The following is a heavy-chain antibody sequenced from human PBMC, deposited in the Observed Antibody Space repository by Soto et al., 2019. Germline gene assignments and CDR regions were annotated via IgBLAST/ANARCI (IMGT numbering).Heavy chain of an antibody. D-gene: IGHD3-22*01. CDR2: IHYTGST. CDR3: AREGGHYYDSSGGAPDAFDI. J-gene: IGHJ3*02. Sequence: SETLSLTCTVSGASIFSYYWTWIRQPPGKGLEWIGYIHYTGSTNYNPSLKSRVTISVDTSKNQFSLKLSSVTAADTAVYYCAREGGHYYDSSGGAPDAFDIWGQGTMVTVSS. V-gene: IGHV4-59*01. CDR1: GASIFSYY.